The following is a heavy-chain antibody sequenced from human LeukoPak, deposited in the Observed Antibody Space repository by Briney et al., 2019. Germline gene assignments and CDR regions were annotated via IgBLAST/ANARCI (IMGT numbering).Heavy chain of an antibody. CDR2: IYYSGST. D-gene: IGHD5-24*01. J-gene: IGHJ4*02. CDR1: GGSISSSSYY. CDR3: ARDGRDGYNYDD. V-gene: IGHV4-39*07. Sequence: SETLSLTCTVSGGSISSSSYYWGWIRQPPGKGLEWIGSIYYSGSTYYNPSLKSRVTISVDTSKNQFSLKLSSVTAADTAVYYCARDGRDGYNYDDWGQGTLVTVSS.